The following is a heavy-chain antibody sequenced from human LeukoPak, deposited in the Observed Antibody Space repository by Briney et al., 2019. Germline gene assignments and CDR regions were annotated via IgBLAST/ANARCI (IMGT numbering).Heavy chain of an antibody. Sequence: GGSLRLSCAASGFTFSSYEMNWVRQAPGKGLEWVSYISSSGSTIYYADSVKGRFTISRDNAKNSLYLQMNSLRAEDTAVYYCAREVSARPWFGELLGYYYYGMDVWGQGTTVTVSS. CDR2: ISSSGSTI. V-gene: IGHV3-48*03. D-gene: IGHD3-10*01. CDR3: AREVSARPWFGELLGYYYYGMDV. CDR1: GFTFSSYE. J-gene: IGHJ6*02.